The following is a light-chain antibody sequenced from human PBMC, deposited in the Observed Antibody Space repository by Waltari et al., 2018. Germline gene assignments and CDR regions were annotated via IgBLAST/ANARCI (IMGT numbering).Light chain of an antibody. CDR1: NSNIGKNT. V-gene: IGLV1-44*01. Sequence: QSLLTQAPSASAPPGQRITMTCSGSNSNIGKNTVNWYQQLPGTAPKLLVYRNEQRPSEVPARVSGSRSGTSASLAISGLQFDDEADYYCATWDDSLNGWVFGGGTRLTVL. CDR3: ATWDDSLNGWV. J-gene: IGLJ3*02. CDR2: RNE.